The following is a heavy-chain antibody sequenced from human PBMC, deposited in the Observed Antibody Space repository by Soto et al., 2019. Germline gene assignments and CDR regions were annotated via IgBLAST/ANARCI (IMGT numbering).Heavy chain of an antibody. CDR1: GFSVSGND. D-gene: IGHD6-19*01. Sequence: QLQLLESGGDLVKPGGSLRLSCAASGFSVSGNDLSWIRQAPGKGLEWVSSIGSSGRAIYYADSVKGRFTISRDNAKDSLSLHASSLLAVETAIYYCGRHHISGWLDFDSCGQGTLVTLS. CDR2: IGSSGRAI. J-gene: IGHJ4*01. V-gene: IGHV3-11*01. CDR3: GRHHISGWLDFDS.